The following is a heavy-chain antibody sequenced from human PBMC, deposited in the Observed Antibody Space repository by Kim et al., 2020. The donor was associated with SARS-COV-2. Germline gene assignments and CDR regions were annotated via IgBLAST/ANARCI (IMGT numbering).Heavy chain of an antibody. CDR3: ARSRGGGWAGRRYYFDY. CDR1: GGSISSYY. Sequence: SETLSLTCTVSGGSISSYYWSWIRQPPGKGLEWIGYIYYSGSTNYNPSLKSRVTISVDTSKNQFSLKLSSVTAADTAVYYCARSRGGGWAGRRYYFDYWGQGTLVTVSS. J-gene: IGHJ4*02. V-gene: IGHV4-59*01. D-gene: IGHD1-1*01. CDR2: IYYSGST.